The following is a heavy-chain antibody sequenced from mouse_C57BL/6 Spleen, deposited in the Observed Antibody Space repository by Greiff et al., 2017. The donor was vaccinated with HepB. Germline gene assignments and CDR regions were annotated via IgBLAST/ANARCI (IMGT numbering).Heavy chain of an antibody. D-gene: IGHD2-4*01. J-gene: IGHJ3*01. CDR1: GFTFSDYG. V-gene: IGHV5-17*01. CDR3: ARPGEDDYDVVCAY. CDR2: ISSGSSTI. Sequence: EVKLMESGGGLVKPGGSLKLSCAASGFTFSDYGMHWVRQAPEKGLEWVAYISSGSSTIYYADTVKGRFTISRDNAKNTLFLQMTSLRSEDTAMYYCARPGEDDYDVVCAYWGQGTLVTVSA.